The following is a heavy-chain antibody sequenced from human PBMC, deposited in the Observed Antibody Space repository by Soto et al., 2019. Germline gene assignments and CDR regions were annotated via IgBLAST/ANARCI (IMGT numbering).Heavy chain of an antibody. V-gene: IGHV5-51*01. CDR3: GRLFCSSTTCWKAFDV. CDR2: IFPGDSDT. Sequence: PGESLKISCKGSGYSFTSYWMGWVRQRPGKGLEWMGIIFPGDSDTRYRPSFQGQVTISADKSISTAYLQWSRLKASDTAMYYCGRLFCSSTTCWKAFDVWGQGTMVPVSS. D-gene: IGHD2-2*01. J-gene: IGHJ3*01. CDR1: GYSFTSYW.